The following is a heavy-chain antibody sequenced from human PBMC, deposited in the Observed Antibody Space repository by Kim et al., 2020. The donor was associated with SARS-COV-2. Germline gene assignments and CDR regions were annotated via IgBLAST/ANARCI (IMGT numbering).Heavy chain of an antibody. CDR1: GYTFTSYG. D-gene: IGHD5-18*01. CDR2: ISAYNGNT. Sequence: ASVKVSCKASGYTFTSYGISWVRQAPGQGLEWMGWISAYNGNTNYAQKLQGRVTMTTDTSTSTAYMELRSLRSDDTAVYYCARDEDTAMVNPFDYWGQGTLVTVSS. CDR3: ARDEDTAMVNPFDY. J-gene: IGHJ4*02. V-gene: IGHV1-18*01.